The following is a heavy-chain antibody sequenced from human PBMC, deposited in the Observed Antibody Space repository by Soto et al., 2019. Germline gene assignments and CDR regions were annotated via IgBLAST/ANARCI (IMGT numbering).Heavy chain of an antibody. D-gene: IGHD4-17*01. Sequence: QVHLVQSGAELRKPGASLKVSCKASGYTFSNYRITWVRQAPGQGLEWMGWISVFNGNTDYEEKFQDRVAMTTDTSTATAYMALRSLRSDATAVYYCARVEYGDLVYVDYWGQGTLVIVSS. CDR1: GYTFSNYR. V-gene: IGHV1-18*01. CDR2: ISVFNGNT. J-gene: IGHJ4*02. CDR3: ARVEYGDLVYVDY.